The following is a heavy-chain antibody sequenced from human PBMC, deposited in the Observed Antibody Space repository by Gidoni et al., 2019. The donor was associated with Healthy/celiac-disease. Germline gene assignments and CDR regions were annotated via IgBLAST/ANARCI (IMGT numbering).Heavy chain of an antibody. V-gene: IGHV3-73*02. Sequence: EVQLVESGGGLVQPGGSLKLSCAASGFTFSGSAMHWVRQASGKGLEWVGRIRSKANSYATAYAASVKGRFTISRDDSKNTAYLQMNSLKTEDTAVYYCTKLGYCSSTSCSGRGYWGQGTLVTVSS. CDR2: IRSKANSYAT. J-gene: IGHJ4*02. CDR1: GFTFSGSA. D-gene: IGHD2-2*01. CDR3: TKLGYCSSTSCSGRGY.